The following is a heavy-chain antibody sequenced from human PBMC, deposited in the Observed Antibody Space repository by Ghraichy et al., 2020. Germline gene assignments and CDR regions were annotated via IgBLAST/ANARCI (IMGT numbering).Heavy chain of an antibody. CDR2: ISGSGGIT. V-gene: IGHV3-23*01. J-gene: IGHJ4*02. CDR3: AKDQRPAAGTSSDY. CDR1: GFTFSSYA. D-gene: IGHD6-13*01. Sequence: GESLNISCAASGFTFSSYAMSWVRQAPGKGLEWVSSISGSGGITYYADSVKGRFTISRDNSKNTLYLQMYSLRAEDTAVYYCAKDQRPAAGTSSDYWGQGTLVTVSS.